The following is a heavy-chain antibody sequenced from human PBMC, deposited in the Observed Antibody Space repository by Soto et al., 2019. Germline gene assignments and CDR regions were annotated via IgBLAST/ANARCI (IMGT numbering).Heavy chain of an antibody. V-gene: IGHV1-18*01. CDR1: GYAFTTYG. CDR3: ARGRDGDY. Sequence: QVHLVQSGAEVKKPGASVKVSCKGSGYAFTTYGITWVRQAPGQGLEWMGWISAPNGNTNYARKLRGRFTVTRDTSTSTAYMELRSLRSDDTAVYYCARGRDGDYWGQGALVTVSS. J-gene: IGHJ4*02. D-gene: IGHD6-6*01. CDR2: ISAPNGNT.